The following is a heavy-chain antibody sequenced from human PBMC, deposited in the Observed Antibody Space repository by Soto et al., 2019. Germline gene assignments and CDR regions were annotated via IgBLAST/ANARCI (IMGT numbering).Heavy chain of an antibody. J-gene: IGHJ6*02. CDR2: IWYDGSNK. Sequence: QVQLVESGGGVVQPGRSLRLSCAASGFTFSSYGMHWVRQAPGKGLEWVAVIWYDGSNKYYADSVKGRFTISRDNSKNTLYLQMNSLRAEDTAVYYCARERDSSSSGWWGYCGMDVWGQGPTVTVSS. CDR1: GFTFSSYG. V-gene: IGHV3-33*01. D-gene: IGHD6-6*01. CDR3: ARERDSSSSGWWGYCGMDV.